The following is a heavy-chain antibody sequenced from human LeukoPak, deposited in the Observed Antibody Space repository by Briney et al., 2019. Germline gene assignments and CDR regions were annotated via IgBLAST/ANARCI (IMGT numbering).Heavy chain of an antibody. J-gene: IGHJ5*02. Sequence: GASLKVSCKASEGTFSSYATSWGRQAPGQGLEWMGGIIPIFGTANYAQKFQGRVTITADKSTSTAYMELSSLRSEDTAVYYCARDRSSWFKWFDPWGQGTLVTVSS. CDR1: EGTFSSYA. CDR2: IIPIFGTA. D-gene: IGHD6-13*01. CDR3: ARDRSSWFKWFDP. V-gene: IGHV1-69*06.